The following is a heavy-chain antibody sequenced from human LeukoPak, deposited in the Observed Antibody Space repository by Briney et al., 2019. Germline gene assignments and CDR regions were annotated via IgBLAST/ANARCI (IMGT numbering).Heavy chain of an antibody. Sequence: GASVKVSCKASGYTFTSYHMHWVRQAPGQGLEWMGMINPSGGTTSYAQKFQGRVTMTRDTSISTAYMDLSRLISDDTAVYYCARDAGYCTGGSCWYFDHWGQGTLVTVSS. J-gene: IGHJ4*02. V-gene: IGHV1-46*01. CDR1: GYTFTSYH. CDR3: ARDAGYCTGGSCWYFDH. CDR2: INPSGGTT. D-gene: IGHD2-15*01.